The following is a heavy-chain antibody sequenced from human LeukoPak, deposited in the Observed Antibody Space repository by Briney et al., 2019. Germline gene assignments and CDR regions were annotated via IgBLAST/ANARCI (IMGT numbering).Heavy chain of an antibody. CDR2: ISGSGGST. CDR3: AKEGRYFSSNSCYVDY. V-gene: IGHV3-23*01. Sequence: GGSLRLSCAASGFTFSSYAMSWVRQAPGKGLEWVSAISGSGGSTYYADSVKGRFTISRDNSKNTLYLQMNSLGAEDRAVYYCAKEGRYFSSNSCYVDYGGQGTLVTVSS. CDR1: GFTFSSYA. J-gene: IGHJ4*02. D-gene: IGHD2-2*01.